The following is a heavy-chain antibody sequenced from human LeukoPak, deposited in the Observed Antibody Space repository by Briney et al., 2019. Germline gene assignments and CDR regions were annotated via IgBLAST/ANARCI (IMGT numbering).Heavy chain of an antibody. CDR3: ASLTLDYAFDY. CDR2: IYSSGTT. D-gene: IGHD4-17*01. V-gene: IGHV4-39*01. J-gene: IGHJ4*02. CDR1: GGSISSSSYY. Sequence: PSETLSLTCTVSGGSISSSSYYWGWIRQPPGKGLECIGNIYSSGTTYYNPSLKSRVTISIDTSRSQFSLRLSSVTAADTAVYYCASLTLDYAFDYWGQGTLVTVSS.